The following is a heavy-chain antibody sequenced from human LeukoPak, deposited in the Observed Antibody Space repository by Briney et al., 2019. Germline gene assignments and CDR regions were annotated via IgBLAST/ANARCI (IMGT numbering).Heavy chain of an antibody. CDR1: GFAFSSSW. J-gene: IGHJ3*02. V-gene: IGHV3-7*04. CDR3: ARSTAFAFDI. CDR2: IKPDGSEE. D-gene: IGHD3-3*02. Sequence: GGSLRRSCAASGFAFSSSWMTWVRQAPGKGLDWVANIKPDGSEEHYVDIVKGRFTISRDNAKNSVYLQMNGLRAEDTAVYYCARSTAFAFDIWGQGTMVTVAS.